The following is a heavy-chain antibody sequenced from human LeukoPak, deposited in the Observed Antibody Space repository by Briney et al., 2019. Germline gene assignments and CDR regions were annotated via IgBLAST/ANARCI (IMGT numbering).Heavy chain of an antibody. J-gene: IGHJ6*03. CDR1: GGSISSSNW. CDR2: IYHSGST. Sequence: SETLSLTCAVSGGSISSSNWWSWVRQPPGKGLEWIGEIYHSGSTNYNPSLKSRVTISVDKSKNQFSLKLSSVTAADTAVYYCARDYYYYGSGSYYTHYMDVWGKGTTVTVSS. D-gene: IGHD3-10*01. V-gene: IGHV4-4*02. CDR3: ARDYYYYGSGSYYTHYMDV.